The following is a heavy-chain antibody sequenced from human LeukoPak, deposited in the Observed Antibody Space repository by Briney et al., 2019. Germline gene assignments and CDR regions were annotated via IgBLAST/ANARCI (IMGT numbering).Heavy chain of an antibody. Sequence: HPGGSLRLSCAASGFTVSSNYMSWVRQAPGKGLEWVSVIYSGGSTYYADSVKGRFTISRDNSENTVYLQMKSLRADDTAVYYCAKGLVPGVIIGAFDIWGQGTMVTVSS. V-gene: IGHV3-53*01. CDR2: IYSGGST. D-gene: IGHD3-10*01. CDR1: GFTVSSNY. CDR3: AKGLVPGVIIGAFDI. J-gene: IGHJ3*02.